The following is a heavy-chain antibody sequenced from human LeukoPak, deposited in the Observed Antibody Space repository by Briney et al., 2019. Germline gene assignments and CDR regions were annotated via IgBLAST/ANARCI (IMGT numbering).Heavy chain of an antibody. V-gene: IGHV1-69*05. CDR1: GGTFSSYA. CDR3: ARAAYCGGDCYSPYYYYMDV. CDR2: IIPIFGTA. D-gene: IGHD2-21*02. Sequence: ASVKVSCKASGGTFSSYAISWVRQAPGQGLEWMGGIIPIFGTANYAQKFQGRVMITTDESTSTAYMELSSLRSEDTAVYYCARAAYCGGDCYSPYYYYMDVWGKGTTVTVSS. J-gene: IGHJ6*03.